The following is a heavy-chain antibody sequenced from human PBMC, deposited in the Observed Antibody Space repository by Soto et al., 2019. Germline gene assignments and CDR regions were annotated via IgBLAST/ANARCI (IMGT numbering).Heavy chain of an antibody. D-gene: IGHD3-16*01. CDR3: ARDRRGTYGMDV. V-gene: IGHV4-30-4*01. J-gene: IGHJ6*02. Sequence: SETLSLTCTVSGGSISSGDYYWSWIRQPPGKGLEWIGYIYYSGSTYYNPSLKSRVTISVDTSKNQFSLKLSSVTAADTAVYYCARDRRGTYGMDVWGQGTTVTVSS. CDR1: GGSISSGDYY. CDR2: IYYSGST.